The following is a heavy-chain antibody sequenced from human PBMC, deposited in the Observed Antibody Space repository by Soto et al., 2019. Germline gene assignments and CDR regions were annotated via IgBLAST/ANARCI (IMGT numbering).Heavy chain of an antibody. Sequence: PGGSLRLSCAASGFTFSSYAMHWVRQAPGKGLEWVAVISYDGSNKYYADSVKGRFTISRDNSKNTLYLQMNSLRAEDTAVYYCARVPWTSSSPWYYFAYWGQGTLATVSS. CDR1: GFTFSSYA. J-gene: IGHJ4*02. CDR3: ARVPWTSSSPWYYFAY. D-gene: IGHD6-6*01. CDR2: ISYDGSNK. V-gene: IGHV3-30-3*01.